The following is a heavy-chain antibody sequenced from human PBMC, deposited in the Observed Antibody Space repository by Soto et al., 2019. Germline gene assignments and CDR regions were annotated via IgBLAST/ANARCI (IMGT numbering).Heavy chain of an antibody. V-gene: IGHV4-31*03. CDR1: GGSINTVSYY. CDR2: IYYSGST. D-gene: IGHD6-19*01. J-gene: IGHJ4*02. Sequence: QVQLQESGPGLVKPSQTLSLTCTVSGGSINTVSYYWSWIRQHPGKGLEWIGYIYYSGSTYYNPSLKSRVTISVDTSKNQFSLKLKSVTDADTAVYYCARDGRLASLGDYWGQGTLVTVSS. CDR3: ARDGRLASLGDY.